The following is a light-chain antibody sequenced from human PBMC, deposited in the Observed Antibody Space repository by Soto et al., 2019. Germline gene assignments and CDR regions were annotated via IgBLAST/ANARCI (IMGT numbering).Light chain of an antibody. J-gene: IGKJ1*01. V-gene: IGKV3-20*01. Sequence: EIVLTQSPGTLSLSPGERATLSCRASQSVSSKFFAWYQQKPGQAPRLLLYGASNRATGIPDRFSGSGSGSDFTVTISRLEAEDVAVYYCQQYGSSPWTFGRGTKVEIK. CDR3: QQYGSSPWT. CDR2: GAS. CDR1: QSVSSKF.